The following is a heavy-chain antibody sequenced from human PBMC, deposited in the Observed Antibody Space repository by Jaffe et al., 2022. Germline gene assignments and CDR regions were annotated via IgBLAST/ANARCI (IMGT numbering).Heavy chain of an antibody. D-gene: IGHD3-3*01. CDR3: ARDFFGDYDFWSGYYTGGGWFDP. Sequence: QVQLQESGPGLVKPSETLSLTCTVSGGSISSYYWSWIRQPPGKGLEWIGYIYYSGSTNYNPSLKSRVTISVDTSKNQFSLKLSSVTAADTAVYYCARDFFGDYDFWSGYYTGGGWFDPWGQGTLVTVSS. V-gene: IGHV4-59*01. CDR2: IYYSGST. J-gene: IGHJ5*02. CDR1: GGSISSYY.